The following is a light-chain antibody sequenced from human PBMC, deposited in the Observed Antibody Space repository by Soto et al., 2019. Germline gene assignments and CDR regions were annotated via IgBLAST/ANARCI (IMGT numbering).Light chain of an antibody. CDR2: EVS. CDR3: SSYTTTSTLV. J-gene: IGLJ2*01. Sequence: QSALTQPASVSGSPGQSITISCTGTSSDVGGYDSVSWYQQNPGKVPKLMLYEVSNRPSGVSNRFSGSKSGNTASLTISGLHIEDEAHYYCSSYTTTSTLVFGGGTKLTVL. V-gene: IGLV2-14*01. CDR1: SSDVGGYDS.